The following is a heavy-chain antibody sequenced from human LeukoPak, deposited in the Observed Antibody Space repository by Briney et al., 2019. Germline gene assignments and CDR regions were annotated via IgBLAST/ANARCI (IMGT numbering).Heavy chain of an antibody. Sequence: ASVKVSCKASGYTFTGYYMHWVRQAPGQGLEWMGWINPNSGGTNYAQKFQGRVTMTRDTSLSTAHMELSRRRSGDTAVYYCARSTKVEYYDFWSGYPLYNWFDPWGQGTLVTVSS. D-gene: IGHD3-3*01. CDR2: INPNSGGT. CDR1: GYTFTGYY. V-gene: IGHV1-2*02. J-gene: IGHJ5*02. CDR3: ARSTKVEYYDFWSGYPLYNWFDP.